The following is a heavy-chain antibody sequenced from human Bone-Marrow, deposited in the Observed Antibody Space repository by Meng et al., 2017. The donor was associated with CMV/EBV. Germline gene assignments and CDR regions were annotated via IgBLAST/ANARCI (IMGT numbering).Heavy chain of an antibody. CDR2: IKSKTDTGTR. D-gene: IGHD1-26*01. J-gene: IGHJ4*02. Sequence: FTFSHAWMNWVRQAPGKGLEWVGRIKSKTDTGTRDYSAPVKGRFTISRDDSKNTLYLQMNSLKAEDTAVYNCARGPWGGAATPTEFDYWGQGTLVTVSS. CDR1: FTFSHAW. V-gene: IGHV3-15*07. CDR3: ARGPWGGAATPTEFDY.